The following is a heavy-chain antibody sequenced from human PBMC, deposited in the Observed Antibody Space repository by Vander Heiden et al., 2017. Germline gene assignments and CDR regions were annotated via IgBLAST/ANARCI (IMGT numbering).Heavy chain of an antibody. D-gene: IGHD5-12*01. CDR3: VGGYDDIDY. CDR1: GFTFSDYY. CDR2: INRDSTTI. J-gene: IGHJ4*02. Sequence: QVHLVESGGGLVKPGVSLRLSCVGSGFTFSDYYMSWIRQAPGKGPEWVSYINRDSTTIYYADSVKGRFTISRDNSKKSLFLQMNSLTAEDTAVYYCVGGYDDIDYWGQGTLVTVS. V-gene: IGHV3-11*01.